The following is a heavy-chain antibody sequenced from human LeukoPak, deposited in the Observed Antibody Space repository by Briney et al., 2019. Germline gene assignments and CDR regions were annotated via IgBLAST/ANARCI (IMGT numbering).Heavy chain of an antibody. CDR3: ARADSGYDYAPDAFDI. J-gene: IGHJ3*02. CDR1: GFTVSSNY. D-gene: IGHD5-12*01. CDR2: IYSGGST. V-gene: IGHV3-53*01. Sequence: GGSLRLSCAASGFTVSSNYMSWVRQAPGKGLEWVSVIYSGGSTYYADSVKGRFTISRDNSKNTLYLQMNSLRAEDTAVYYCARADSGYDYAPDAFDIWGQGTMVTVSS.